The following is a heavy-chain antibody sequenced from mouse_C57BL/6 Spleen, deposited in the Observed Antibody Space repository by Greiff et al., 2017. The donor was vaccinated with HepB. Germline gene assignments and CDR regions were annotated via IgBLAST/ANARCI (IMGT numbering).Heavy chain of an antibody. Sequence: EVKLQESGPELVKPGDSVKISCKASGYSFTGYFMNWVMQSHGKSLEWIGRINPYNGDTFYNQKFKGKATLTVDKSSSTAHMELRSLTSEDSAVYYCARGGSSDFDYWGQGTTLTVSS. J-gene: IGHJ2*01. D-gene: IGHD1-1*01. CDR2: INPYNGDT. V-gene: IGHV1-20*01. CDR1: GYSFTGYF. CDR3: ARGGSSDFDY.